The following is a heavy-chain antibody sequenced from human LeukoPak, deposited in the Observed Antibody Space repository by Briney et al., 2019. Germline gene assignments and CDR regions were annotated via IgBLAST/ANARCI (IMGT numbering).Heavy chain of an antibody. J-gene: IGHJ4*02. CDR1: GCTFSSYA. V-gene: IGHV1-69*06. CDR2: IIPIFGTA. Sequence: ASVRVSCKASGCTFSSYAISWVRQAPGQGLEWMGGIIPIFGTANYAQKFQGRVTMTEDTSTDTAYMELSSLRSEDTALYYCATYDSSGLLDFWGQGTLVTVSS. D-gene: IGHD3-22*01. CDR3: ATYDSSGLLDF.